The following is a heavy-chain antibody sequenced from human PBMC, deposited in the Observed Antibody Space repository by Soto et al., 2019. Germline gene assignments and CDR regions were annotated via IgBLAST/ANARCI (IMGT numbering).Heavy chain of an antibody. CDR1: GYTFTSYA. CDR2: INAGNGNT. V-gene: IGHV1-3*01. CDR3: ARAPSPYYYGSGSYTKRPSQY. J-gene: IGHJ4*02. Sequence: ASVNVSCKASGYTFTSYAMHWVLQAPGQRLEWMGWINAGNGNTKYSQKFQGRVTITRDTSASTAYMELSSLRSEDTAVYYCARAPSPYYYGSGSYTKRPSQYWGQGTLFRVSS. D-gene: IGHD3-10*01.